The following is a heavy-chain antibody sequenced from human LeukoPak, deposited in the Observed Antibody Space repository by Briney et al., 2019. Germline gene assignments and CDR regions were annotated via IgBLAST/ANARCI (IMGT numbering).Heavy chain of an antibody. J-gene: IGHJ4*01. CDR3: ATQGSDSSPKSHDY. CDR1: GFTFSPYA. Sequence: PVGSLRLSCAASGFTFSPYAMTWVRQAPGKGLDWGSAISGAANTFYYADSLKGRFTISRDNPKNTLYCQMNSRRADQAPVYSFATQGSDSSPKSHDYWGAGALVTVSS. D-gene: IGHD2-21*02. V-gene: IGHV3-23*01. CDR2: ISGAANTF.